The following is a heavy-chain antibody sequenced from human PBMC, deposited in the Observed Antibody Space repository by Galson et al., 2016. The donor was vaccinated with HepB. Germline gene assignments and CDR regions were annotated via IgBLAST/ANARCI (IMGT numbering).Heavy chain of an antibody. J-gene: IGHJ3*01. CDR1: GFTFSGSG. CDR3: ARELVRSAFDL. D-gene: IGHD1-26*01. V-gene: IGHV3-48*02. Sequence: SLRLSCAASGFTFSGSGVNWVRQAPGKCLQWVAYISSAFSPIYYADSVMGRFTISRDNAKNSVYLQMNSLRDEDTAVYYCARELVRSAFDLWGQGTMVTVSS. CDR2: ISSAFSPI.